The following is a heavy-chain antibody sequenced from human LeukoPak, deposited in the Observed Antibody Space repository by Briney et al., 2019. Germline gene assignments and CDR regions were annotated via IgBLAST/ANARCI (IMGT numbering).Heavy chain of an antibody. Sequence: PSETLSLTCNVSGGSISSSSYYWGWIRQPPGKGLELIGNIYYSGATYYNPSLKSRVTISVDTSKNQFSLKLSSVTAADTAIYYCAAMTTVTMYSYFFDSWGQGTLLTVFS. J-gene: IGHJ4*02. CDR3: AAMTTVTMYSYFFDS. V-gene: IGHV4-39*07. CDR2: IYYSGAT. D-gene: IGHD4-17*01. CDR1: GGSISSSSYY.